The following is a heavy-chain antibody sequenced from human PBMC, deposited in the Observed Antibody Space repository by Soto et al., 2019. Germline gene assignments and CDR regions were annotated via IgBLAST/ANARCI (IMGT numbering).Heavy chain of an antibody. V-gene: IGHV1-18*01. CDR2: ISAYNGNT. CDR3: AKDPYGSLTGYNNWFDP. Sequence: ASVKVSCKASGYTFTSYGISWVRQAPGQGLEWMGWISAYNGNTNYAQKLQGRVTMTTDTSTSTAYMELRSLRSDDTAVYYCAKDPYGSLTGYNNWFDPWGQGTLVTVSS. CDR1: GYTFTSYG. D-gene: IGHD3-9*01. J-gene: IGHJ5*02.